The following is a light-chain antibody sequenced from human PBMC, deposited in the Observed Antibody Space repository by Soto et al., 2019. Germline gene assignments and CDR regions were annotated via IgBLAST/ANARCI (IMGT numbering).Light chain of an antibody. CDR1: QSLLHSDGNTY. J-gene: IGKJ2*01. CDR2: RVS. Sequence: DVVLTQTPLSSPVTLGQPASISCRSSQSLLHSDGNTYLNWLHQRPGQPPRLLIYRVSNRFAGVPDRFSGSGAGTDFTLEVRRVEAEDVGSYYCMHAIQYHPYTFGQGTKLEI. V-gene: IGKV2-24*01. CDR3: MHAIQYHPYT.